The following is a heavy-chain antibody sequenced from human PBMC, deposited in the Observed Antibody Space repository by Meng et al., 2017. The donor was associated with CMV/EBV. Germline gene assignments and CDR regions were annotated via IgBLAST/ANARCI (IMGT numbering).Heavy chain of an antibody. V-gene: IGHV3-30*04. J-gene: IGHJ6*02. D-gene: IGHD2-2*01. CDR1: GFIFSRYA. CDR2: VSYDGSNK. CDR3: ARSTKVVVPAAIHYYYGMDV. Sequence: GGSLRLSCAASGFIFSRYAMHWVRQAPGKGLEWVSVVSYDGSNKYYADSVKGRFTISRDNAKNSLYLQMNSLRAEDTAVYYCARSTKVVVPAAIHYYYGMDVWGQGTTVTVSS.